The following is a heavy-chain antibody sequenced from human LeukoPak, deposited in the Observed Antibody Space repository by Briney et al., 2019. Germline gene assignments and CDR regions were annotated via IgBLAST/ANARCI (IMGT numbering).Heavy chain of an antibody. V-gene: IGHV1-8*01. Sequence: ASVTVSCKASVYTFTSHDINWVRQATGQGLEWMGWMNPNSGNTGYAQKFQGRVTMTRNTSISTAYMELSSLRSEDTAVYYCARAGAYYYDSSGYNSPQVWGQGTLVTVSS. J-gene: IGHJ4*02. CDR3: ARAGAYYYDSSGYNSPQV. D-gene: IGHD3-22*01. CDR1: VYTFTSHD. CDR2: MNPNSGNT.